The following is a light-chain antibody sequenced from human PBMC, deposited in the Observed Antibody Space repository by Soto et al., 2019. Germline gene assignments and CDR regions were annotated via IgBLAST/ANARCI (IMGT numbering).Light chain of an antibody. CDR3: SSYTGSSTLV. CDR1: SSDFGDYDY. J-gene: IGLJ1*01. Sequence: QSVLTQPASVSGSPGQSITISCTGTSSDFGDYDYVSGYLQHPGKVPKLMIYEVSTRPSGVSNRFSVSKSGNTASLTISGLQAEDEDDYYCSSYTGSSTLVFGTGTKVTVL. V-gene: IGLV2-14*01. CDR2: EVS.